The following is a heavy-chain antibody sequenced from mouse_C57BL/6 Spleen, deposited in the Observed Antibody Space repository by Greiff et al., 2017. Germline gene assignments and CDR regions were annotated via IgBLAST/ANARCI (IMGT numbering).Heavy chain of an antibody. V-gene: IGHV1-80*01. CDR3: ARGGYYGSSYDAMDY. Sequence: LVESGASVKISCTASGYAFSSYWMNWVKQRPGKGLEWIGQIYPGDGDTNYNGKFKGKATLTADKSSSTAYMQLSSLTSEDSAVYFCARGGYYGSSYDAMDYWGQGTSVTVSS. CDR1: GYAFSSYW. CDR2: IYPGDGDT. J-gene: IGHJ4*01. D-gene: IGHD1-1*01.